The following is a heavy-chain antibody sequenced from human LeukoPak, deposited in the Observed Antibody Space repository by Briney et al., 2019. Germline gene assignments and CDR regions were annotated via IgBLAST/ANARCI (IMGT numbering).Heavy chain of an antibody. CDR2: IYYSGST. Sequence: SETLSLTCAVYGGSFSGYYWTWIRQPPGKGLEWIGYIYYSGSTNYNPSLKSRVTISVDTSKNQFSLKLSSVTAADTAVYYCASIGTGSQLTFDYWGQGTLVTVSS. CDR3: ASIGTGSQLTFDY. D-gene: IGHD3-9*01. CDR1: GGSFSGYY. J-gene: IGHJ4*02. V-gene: IGHV4-59*01.